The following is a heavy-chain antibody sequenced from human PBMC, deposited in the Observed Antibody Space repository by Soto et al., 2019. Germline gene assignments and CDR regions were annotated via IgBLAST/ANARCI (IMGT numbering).Heavy chain of an antibody. Sequence: QVQLVQSGADVKKPGASVKVACKASGYNFTSYGISWVRQAPGQGLEWMGWISPHNDRTKYARRFQDRVTMTTETPTSTVYMELESLRSDVTAVYYSARDLYYSSGRYFDHDAFDIWGQGTVVTVSS. V-gene: IGHV1-18*01. CDR1: GYNFTSYG. D-gene: IGHD6-19*01. CDR3: ARDLYYSSGRYFDHDAFDI. J-gene: IGHJ3*02. CDR2: ISPHNDRT.